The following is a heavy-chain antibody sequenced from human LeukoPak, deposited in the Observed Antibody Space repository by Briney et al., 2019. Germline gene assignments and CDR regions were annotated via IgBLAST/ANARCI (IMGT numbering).Heavy chain of an antibody. CDR2: IAYDGSRA. D-gene: IGHD1-14*01. CDR3: TRYNNDHFDY. J-gene: IGHJ4*02. CDR1: GFTFGGYG. Sequence: GRSLRLSCAGSGFTFGGYGMHWFRQTPGKGLEWVAVIAYDGSRAFYADSVKGRFTISRDNSRNTMSVQMDDLRAEDTAVYYCTRYNNDHFDYWGQGTLVTVSS. V-gene: IGHV3-33*01.